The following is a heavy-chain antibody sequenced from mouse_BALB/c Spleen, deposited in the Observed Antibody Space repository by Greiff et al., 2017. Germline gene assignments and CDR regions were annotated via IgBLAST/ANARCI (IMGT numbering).Heavy chain of an antibody. CDR1: GFTFSSFG. V-gene: IGHV5-17*02. CDR3: ARGVGDY. J-gene: IGHJ2*01. D-gene: IGHD1-1*01. CDR2: ISSGSSTI. Sequence: EVKLVESGGGLVQPGGSRKLSCAASGFTFSSFGMHWVRQAPEKGLEWVAYISSGSSTIYYADTVKGRFTISRDNPKNTLFLQMTSLRSEDTAVYYCARGVGDYWGQGTTLTVSS.